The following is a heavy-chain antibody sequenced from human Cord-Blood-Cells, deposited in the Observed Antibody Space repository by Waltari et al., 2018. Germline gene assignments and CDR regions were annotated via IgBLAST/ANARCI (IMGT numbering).Heavy chain of an antibody. Sequence: QVQLQQWGAGLLKPSETLSLTCAVYGGSFSGYYWSWIRQPPGKGLEWIGEINHSGSTNSPPPLKSRVTISVDTAKNQFSLKLSSVTAADTAVYYCARTTRVAAADPYWYFDLWGRGTLVTVSS. CDR1: GGSFSGYY. V-gene: IGHV4-34*01. CDR2: INHSGST. D-gene: IGHD6-13*01. J-gene: IGHJ2*01. CDR3: ARTTRVAAADPYWYFDL.